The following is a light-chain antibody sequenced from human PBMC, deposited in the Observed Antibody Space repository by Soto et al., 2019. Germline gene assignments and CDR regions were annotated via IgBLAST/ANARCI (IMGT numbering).Light chain of an antibody. V-gene: IGKV1-5*03. J-gene: IGKJ1*01. CDR2: KAS. CDR1: QTISSW. CDR3: QHYNSYSDA. Sequence: DIQMTQSPSTLSGSVGDRVTITCRASQTISSWLAWYQQKPGKAPKLLIYKASTLKSGVPSRFSSSGSGTEFTLTISSLQLDDFATDYCQHYNSYSDAFGQGTKVERK.